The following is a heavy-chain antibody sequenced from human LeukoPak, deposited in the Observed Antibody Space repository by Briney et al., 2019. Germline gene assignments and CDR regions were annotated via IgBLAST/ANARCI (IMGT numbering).Heavy chain of an antibody. CDR1: GYSFTSYW. V-gene: IGHV5-51*01. D-gene: IGHD3-10*01. CDR2: IYPGDSDT. Sequence: GESLKISCKGSGYSFTSYWIGWVRQMPGKGLEWMGIIYPGDSDTRYSPSFQGRVTTSADKSISTAYLQWSSLKASDTAMYYCARQRFTMRAYAGNWFDPWGQGTLVTVSS. CDR3: ARQRFTMRAYAGNWFDP. J-gene: IGHJ5*02.